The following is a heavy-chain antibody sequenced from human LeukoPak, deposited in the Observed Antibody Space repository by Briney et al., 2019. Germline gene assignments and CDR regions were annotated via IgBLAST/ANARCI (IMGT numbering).Heavy chain of an antibody. CDR1: GGSISSYF. CDR2: IYPSGST. D-gene: IGHD3-10*01. V-gene: IGHV4-4*07. J-gene: IGHJ5*02. CDR3: ARDRLYAGELYNWFDP. Sequence: PSETLPLTCTVSGGSISSYFWSWIRQPAGKGLEWIGRIYPSGSTNYNPSLKSRVTLSLDTSKDQFSLKLRSVTAADTAVYYCARDRLYAGELYNWFDPWGQGTLVTVSS.